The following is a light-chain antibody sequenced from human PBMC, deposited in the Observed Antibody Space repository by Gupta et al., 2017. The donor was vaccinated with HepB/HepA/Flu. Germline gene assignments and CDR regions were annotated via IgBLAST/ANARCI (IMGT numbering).Light chain of an antibody. J-gene: IGLJ3*02. CDR3: ETWDSSTQV. CDR2: LEGSGNY. CDR1: SGHSSYI. Sequence: QPVLTQSSSASASLASSVKPTCTLSSGHSSYIIAWHQQQPGKDPRYLMKLEGSGNYNKGSGVPDRFSGSSSGADRYLTISNLHSEDEADYYCETWDSSTQVFGGVTKLTVL. V-gene: IGLV4-60*03.